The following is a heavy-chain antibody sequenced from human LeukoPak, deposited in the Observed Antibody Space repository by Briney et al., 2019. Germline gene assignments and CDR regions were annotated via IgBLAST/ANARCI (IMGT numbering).Heavy chain of an antibody. J-gene: IGHJ6*02. D-gene: IGHD5-12*01. CDR3: TKDRGYSFIGAMDA. CDR1: GFAFWSHG. Sequence: PGGSLRLSCVASGFAFWSHGMHWVRQVPSQGLQWVASVWYDGSNKYYADFAQGRFIISRDNPKNTLYLEMNSLRVEDTAVYFCTKDRGYSFIGAMDAWGQGTTVSVSS. CDR2: VWYDGSNK. V-gene: IGHV3-30*02.